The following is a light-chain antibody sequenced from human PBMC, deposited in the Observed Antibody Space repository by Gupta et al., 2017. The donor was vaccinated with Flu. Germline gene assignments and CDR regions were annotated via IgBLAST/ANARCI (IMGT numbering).Light chain of an antibody. CDR1: SGDVGGDNY. J-gene: IGLJ3*02. V-gene: IGLV2-14*01. CDR2: EVS. Sequence: IAISCTGSSGDVGGDNYVSWYQQKPGKAPKIMIYEVSNRHSGVSDRFSGSKSGNTASLTISGVQAEDEADYYCRSYTDSNTLGVFGGGTKLTVL. CDR3: RSYTDSNTLGV.